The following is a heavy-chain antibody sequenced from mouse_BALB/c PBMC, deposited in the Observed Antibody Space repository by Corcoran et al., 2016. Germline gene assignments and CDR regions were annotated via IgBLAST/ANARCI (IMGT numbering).Heavy chain of an antibody. V-gene: IGHV1-77*01. Sequence: QVQLQQSGPELVKPGASVKMSCKASGYTFTDYVISWVKQRTGQGLEWIGEIYPGSGSTYYNEKFKGKATLTADKSSNTAYMQLSSLTSEDSAVYFDAKGGIIYYGNYFDYWGQGTTITVSS. CDR1: GYTFTDYV. D-gene: IGHD2-1*01. J-gene: IGHJ2*01. CDR3: AKGGIIYYGNYFDY. CDR2: IYPGSGST.